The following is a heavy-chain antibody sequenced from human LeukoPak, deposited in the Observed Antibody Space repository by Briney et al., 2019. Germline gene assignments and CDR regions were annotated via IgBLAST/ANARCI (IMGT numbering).Heavy chain of an antibody. CDR1: GYSISSGYY. CDR2: IYHSGST. CDR3: ARDHGSTVVTPVDY. D-gene: IGHD4-23*01. J-gene: IGHJ4*02. V-gene: IGHV4-38-2*02. Sequence: PSETLSLTCTVSGYSISSGYYWGWIRQPPGKGLEWIGSIYHSGSTYYNPSLKSRVTISVDTSKNQFSLKLSSVTAADMAVYYCARDHGSTVVTPVDYWGQGTLVTVSS.